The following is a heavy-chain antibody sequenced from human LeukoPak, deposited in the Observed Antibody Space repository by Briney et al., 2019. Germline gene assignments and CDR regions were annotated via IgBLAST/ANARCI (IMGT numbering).Heavy chain of an antibody. J-gene: IGHJ4*02. Sequence: GESLRISCKGSGYSFTNYWIGWVRQMPGKGLEWMGIIYPGDSDTRYSPSFQGQVTISADKSISAAYLQWSSLKASDTAMYYCARGGYSSAWYGGYWGQGTLVTVSS. CDR2: IYPGDSDT. CDR3: ARGGYSSAWYGGY. CDR1: GYSFTNYW. V-gene: IGHV5-51*01. D-gene: IGHD6-19*01.